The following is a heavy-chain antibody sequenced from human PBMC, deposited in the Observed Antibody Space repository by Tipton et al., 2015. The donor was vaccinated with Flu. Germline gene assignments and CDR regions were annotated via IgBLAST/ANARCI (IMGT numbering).Heavy chain of an antibody. J-gene: IGHJ5*01. Sequence: TLSLTCSVSGDSIASDYYWCWIRQPPGKWLEWIANIHHSGTTYFNPSLRSRVSIIRDKSKNQFSLKLSFVAAADTAVYYCARRDYSNYVSVPKNWFDSWGQGILVTVSS. D-gene: IGHD4-11*01. CDR3: ARRDYSNYVSVPKNWFDS. CDR2: IHHSGTT. CDR1: GDSIASDYY. V-gene: IGHV4-38-2*01.